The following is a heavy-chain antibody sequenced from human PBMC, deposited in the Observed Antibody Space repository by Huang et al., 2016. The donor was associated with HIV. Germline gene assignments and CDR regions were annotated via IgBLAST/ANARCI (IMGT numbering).Heavy chain of an antibody. CDR2: INHNGKI. V-gene: IGHV4-34*02. CDR3: ARGFNYYASDNLGVYYFDS. Sequence: QVQLKQWGAGLLKPSETLSLTCAVYGGAFRGSSWTWIRQFPEKGLEWIGDINHNGKIIYTPSLRARVTISTDTSKNHFSLHLTSVTAADTALYYCARGFNYYASDNLGVYYFDSWGLGTLVTVSP. J-gene: IGHJ4*02. CDR1: GGAFRGSS. D-gene: IGHD3-10*01.